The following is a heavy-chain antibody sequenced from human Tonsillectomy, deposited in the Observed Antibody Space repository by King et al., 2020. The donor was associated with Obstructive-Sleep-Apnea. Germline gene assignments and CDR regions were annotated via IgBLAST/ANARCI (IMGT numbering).Heavy chain of an antibody. V-gene: IGHV3-23*04. CDR1: GFTFSDYA. J-gene: IGHJ6*02. CDR3: VKGARYYYYYGMDV. CDR2: ISASDSST. Sequence: VQLVESGGGLVQPGGSLRLSCAASGFTFSDYAMTWVRQAPGKGLEWVSAISASDSSTEYADSVKGRFTISRDNSNNTLFLQMKSLRAEDTAVYYGVKGARYYYYYGMDVWGQGTTVTVSS.